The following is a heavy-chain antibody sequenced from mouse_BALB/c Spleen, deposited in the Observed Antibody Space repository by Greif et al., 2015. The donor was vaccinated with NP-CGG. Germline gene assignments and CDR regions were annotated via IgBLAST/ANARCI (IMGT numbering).Heavy chain of an antibody. D-gene: IGHD2-2*01. Sequence: QVQLQQSGPGLVAPSQSLTITCTASGFSLTSYGVSWVRQPPGKGLEWLGVIWGDGSTNYHSALISRHSSSKDNSKNXNFIKLDSLQADDSATSDCTQGYHLDYWGQGTTLTVSS. CDR1: GFSLTSYG. CDR3: TQGYHLDY. V-gene: IGHV2-3*01. CDR2: IWGDGST. J-gene: IGHJ2*01.